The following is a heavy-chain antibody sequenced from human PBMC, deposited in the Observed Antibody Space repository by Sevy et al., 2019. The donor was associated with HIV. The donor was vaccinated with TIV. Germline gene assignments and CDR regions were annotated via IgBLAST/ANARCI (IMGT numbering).Heavy chain of an antibody. CDR1: GFTFSSYA. CDR3: AKAGYYDSSGYYYFHFDY. D-gene: IGHD3-22*01. J-gene: IGHJ4*02. Sequence: GGSLRLSCAASGFTFSSYAMSWVRQAPGKGLEWVSAISGSGGSTYYADSVKGRFTISRDNSKNTLYLQMNSLRAEDTAVYYCAKAGYYDSSGYYYFHFDYWGQGTLVTVSS. CDR2: ISGSGGST. V-gene: IGHV3-23*01.